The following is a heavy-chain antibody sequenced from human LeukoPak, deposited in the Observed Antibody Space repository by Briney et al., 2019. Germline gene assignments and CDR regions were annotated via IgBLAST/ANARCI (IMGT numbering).Heavy chain of an antibody. D-gene: IGHD2-21*02. Sequence: SETLSLTCTVSGVPISSYYWSWIRQPAGKGLEWIGRTHSSGSTNYNPSLQSRVTMSVDTSTSQFYLNLTSVTAEDTAVYYCARGYCGGDCYSGSKYYFDYWGQGTLVTVSS. CDR3: ARGYCGGDCYSGSKYYFDY. CDR2: THSSGST. CDR1: GVPISSYY. V-gene: IGHV4-4*07. J-gene: IGHJ4*02.